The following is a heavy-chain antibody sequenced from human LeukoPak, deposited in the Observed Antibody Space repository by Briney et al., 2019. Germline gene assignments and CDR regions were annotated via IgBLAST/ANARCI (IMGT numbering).Heavy chain of an antibody. CDR2: INPDSGGT. D-gene: IGHD1-14*01. Sequence: ASVKVSYKASGYTFTGYYMSWVRQAPGQGLEWLGWINPDSGGTHYAQNFQGWVTMTRDTSISTAYMELSRLRSDDTAVYYCARGTLTAPRSAFDIWGQGTMVNVSS. J-gene: IGHJ3*02. V-gene: IGHV1-2*04. CDR3: ARGTLTAPRSAFDI. CDR1: GYTFTGYY.